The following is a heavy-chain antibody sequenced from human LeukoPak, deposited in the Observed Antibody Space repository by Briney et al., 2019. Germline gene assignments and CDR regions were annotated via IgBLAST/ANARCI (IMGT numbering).Heavy chain of an antibody. D-gene: IGHD1-26*01. V-gene: IGHV4-34*01. CDR2: INHSGST. J-gene: IGHJ4*02. Sequence: SEALSLTCAVYGGSFSGYYWGWIRQPPGEGLEWIGEINHSGSTNYNPSLKSRVTISLDTSKNQFSPKLSSVTAADTAVYYCARGGSYYEYWGQGTLVTVSS. CDR3: ARGGSYYEY. CDR1: GGSFSGYY.